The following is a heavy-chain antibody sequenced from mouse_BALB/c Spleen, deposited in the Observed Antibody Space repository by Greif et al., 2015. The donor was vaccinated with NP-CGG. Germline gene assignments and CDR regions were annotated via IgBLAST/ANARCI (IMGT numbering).Heavy chain of an antibody. CDR3: NGPLGRGDY. Sequence: EVQLQQSGAELVRSGASVKLSCTASGFNIKDYYMHWVKQRPEQGLEWIGWIDPENGDTEYAPKFQGKATMTADTSSNTAYLQLSSLTSEDTAVYYCNGPLGRGDYWGQGTSVTVSS. CDR2: IDPENGDT. J-gene: IGHJ4*01. CDR1: GFNIKDYY. V-gene: IGHV14-4*02. D-gene: IGHD4-1*01.